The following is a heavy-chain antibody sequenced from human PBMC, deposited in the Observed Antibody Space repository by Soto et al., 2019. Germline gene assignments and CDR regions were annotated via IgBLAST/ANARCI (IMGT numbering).Heavy chain of an antibody. CDR3: ARDWNHSNWFDP. CDR2: IIPIFGTA. J-gene: IGHJ5*02. V-gene: IGHV1-69*06. Sequence: GASVKVSCKASGGTFSSYATSWVRQAPGQGLEWMGGIIPIFGTANYAQKFQGRVTITADKSTSTAYMELSSLRSEDTAVYYCARDWNHSNWFDPWGQGTLVTVSS. D-gene: IGHD1-1*01. CDR1: GGTFSSYA.